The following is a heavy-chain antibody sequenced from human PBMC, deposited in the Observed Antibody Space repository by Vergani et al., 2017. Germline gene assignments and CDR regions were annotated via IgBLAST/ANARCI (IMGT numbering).Heavy chain of an antibody. CDR1: GYSFTSYW. CDR2: IYPGDSDT. D-gene: IGHD5-12*01. CDR3: VRGPNIVATIGTFYYYYGMDV. J-gene: IGHJ6*02. V-gene: IGHV5-51*01. Sequence: EVQLVQSGAEVKKPGESLKISCKGSGYSFTSYWIGWVRQMPGKGLVWMGIIYPGDSDTRYSPSFQGQVTISADKSISTAYLQWSSLKASDTDMYYCVRGPNIVATIGTFYYYYGMDVWGQGTTVTVSS.